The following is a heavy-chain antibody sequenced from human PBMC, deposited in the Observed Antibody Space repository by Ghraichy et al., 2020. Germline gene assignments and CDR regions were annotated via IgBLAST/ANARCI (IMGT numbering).Heavy chain of an antibody. Sequence: GGSLRLSCAASGFNFSSYSMNWVRQPPGKGLEWVSYISLSSNTIYYADSVKGRFTISRDNAKNSLYLQMNSLRDEDTAVYYCARRGPQGSSYDYLGQGTLVTVSS. D-gene: IGHD6-6*01. CDR1: GFNFSSYS. CDR3: ARRGPQGSSYDY. J-gene: IGHJ4*02. CDR2: ISLSSNTI. V-gene: IGHV3-48*02.